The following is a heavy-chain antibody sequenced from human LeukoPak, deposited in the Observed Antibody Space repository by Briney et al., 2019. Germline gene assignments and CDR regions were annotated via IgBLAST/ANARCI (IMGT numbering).Heavy chain of an antibody. CDR3: AKDLSSGIGY. V-gene: IGHV3-33*06. J-gene: IGHJ4*02. CDR1: GFTFSDYG. CDR2: IWYDGSNK. D-gene: IGHD1-14*01. Sequence: PGRSLRLSCAASGFTFSDYGMHWVRQAPGKGLEWVAVIWYDGSNKYYADSVKGRFTISRDNSKNTLYLQMNSLRAEDTAVYYCAKDLSSGIGYWGQGTLVTVSS.